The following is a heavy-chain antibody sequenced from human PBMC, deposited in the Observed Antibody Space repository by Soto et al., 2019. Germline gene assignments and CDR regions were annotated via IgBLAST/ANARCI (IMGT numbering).Heavy chain of an antibody. D-gene: IGHD2-8*01. J-gene: IGHJ6*03. V-gene: IGHV1-8*01. CDR3: AILSRDIVLMVYAPRYYYYMDV. CDR2: MNPNSGNT. Sequence: ASVKVSCKVSGYTLTELSMHWVRQATGQGLEWMGWMNPNSGNTGYAQKFQGRVTMTRNTSISTAYMELSSLRSEDTAVYYCAILSRDIVLMVYAPRYYYYMDVWGKGTTVNVSS. CDR1: GYTLTELS.